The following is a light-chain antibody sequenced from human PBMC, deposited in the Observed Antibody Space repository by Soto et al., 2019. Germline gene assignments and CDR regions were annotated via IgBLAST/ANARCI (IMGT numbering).Light chain of an antibody. V-gene: IGKV3-20*01. Sequence: EIVLTQSPGSLSLSPGERATLSCRASQSVSSTFFAWYQQRPGQAPRLLMYGASSRATGIPERFSGSGSGTEFTLTISRLEPEDFGVYYCQQFESSVTFGQGTKVEIK. J-gene: IGKJ1*01. CDR3: QQFESSVT. CDR2: GAS. CDR1: QSVSSTF.